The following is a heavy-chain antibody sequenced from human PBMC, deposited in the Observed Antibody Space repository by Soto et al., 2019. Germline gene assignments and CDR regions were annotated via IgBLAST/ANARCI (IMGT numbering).Heavy chain of an antibody. CDR3: ARSTHRDGYNLPEYFDY. CDR2: IIPIFGTA. CDR1: GGTFSSYA. V-gene: IGHV1-69*13. J-gene: IGHJ4*02. D-gene: IGHD2-21*01. Sequence: GASVKVSCKASGGTFSSYAISWVRQAPGQGLEWMGGIIPIFGTANSAQKFQGRVTITADESTSTAYMELSSLRSEDTAVYYCARSTHRDGYNLPEYFDYWGQGTLVTVSS.